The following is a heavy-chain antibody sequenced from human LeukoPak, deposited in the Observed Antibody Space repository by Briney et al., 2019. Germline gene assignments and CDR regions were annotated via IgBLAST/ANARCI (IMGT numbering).Heavy chain of an antibody. V-gene: IGHV3-7*01. CDR3: VEGDYFDY. CDR2: INEDGREE. D-gene: IGHD3-16*01. J-gene: IGHJ4*02. Sequence: GGSLRLSCVGSGFIFSTYWMAWVRQAPGKGPEWVANINEDGREERYVDSVRGRFTISRDNTKNSLSLQMNSLRAEDTAVYYCVEGDYFDYWGQGTLVTVSS. CDR1: GFIFSTYW.